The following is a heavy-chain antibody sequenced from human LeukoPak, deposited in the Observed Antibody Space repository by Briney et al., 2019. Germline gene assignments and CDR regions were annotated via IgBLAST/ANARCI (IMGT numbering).Heavy chain of an antibody. CDR1: GFTFSSYV. CDR3: AELGITMIGGV. D-gene: IGHD3-10*02. CDR2: ISSSGSTI. Sequence: GGSLRPSCAASGFTFSSYVMNWVRQAPGKGLEWVSYISSSGSTIYYADSVKGRFTISRDNAKNSLYLQMNSLRAEDTAVYYCAELGITMIGGVWGKGTTVTISS. J-gene: IGHJ6*04. V-gene: IGHV3-48*03.